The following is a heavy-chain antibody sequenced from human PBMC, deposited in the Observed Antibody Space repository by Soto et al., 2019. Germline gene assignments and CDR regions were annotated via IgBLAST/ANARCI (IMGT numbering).Heavy chain of an antibody. D-gene: IGHD5-12*01. V-gene: IGHV4-30-4*01. Sequence: SETLSLTCTVSGGSISRGDYYWSWIRQPPGKGLEWIGYIYYSGSTYYNPSLKSRVTISVDTSKNQFSLKLSSVTAADTAVYYCARGWLRFGYYYYGMDVWGQGTTVTVSS. CDR2: IYYSGST. CDR1: GGSISRGDYY. CDR3: ARGWLRFGYYYYGMDV. J-gene: IGHJ6*02.